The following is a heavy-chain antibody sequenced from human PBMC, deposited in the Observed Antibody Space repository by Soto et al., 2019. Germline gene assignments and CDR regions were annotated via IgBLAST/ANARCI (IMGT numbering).Heavy chain of an antibody. V-gene: IGHV4-34*01. CDR2: INHSGST. D-gene: IGHD3-10*01. J-gene: IGHJ5*02. CDR1: GGSFSGYY. Sequence: QVQLQQWGAGLLKPSETLSLTCAVYGGSFSGYYWSWIRQPPGKGLEWIGEINHSGSTNYNPSLKSRVTISVDTSKNQFSLKLSSVTAADTAVYYCARGRRFSITMVRGVKYNWFDPWGQGTLVTVSS. CDR3: ARGRRFSITMVRGVKYNWFDP.